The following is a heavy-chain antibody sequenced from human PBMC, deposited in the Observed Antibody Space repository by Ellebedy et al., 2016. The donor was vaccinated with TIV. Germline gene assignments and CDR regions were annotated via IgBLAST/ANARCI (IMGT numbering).Heavy chain of an antibody. CDR1: GGSISSSNYY. Sequence: MPSETLSLTCTVSGGSISSSNYYWGWIRQPPGKGLEWIGSFYYSGSTYYNPSLKSRVTISVDTSKNHFSPRLSSVTAADTAVYYCARDEGGSGSLSYWGQGTLVTVSS. J-gene: IGHJ4*02. D-gene: IGHD3-10*01. V-gene: IGHV4-39*02. CDR3: ARDEGGSGSLSY. CDR2: FYYSGST.